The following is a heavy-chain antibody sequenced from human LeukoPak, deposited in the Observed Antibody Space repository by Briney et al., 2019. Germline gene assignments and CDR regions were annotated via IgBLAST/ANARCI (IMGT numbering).Heavy chain of an antibody. CDR1: GFTFSSYA. CDR2: ISGSGGST. D-gene: IGHD1-7*01. CDR3: AKDKKLELPDY. V-gene: IGHV3-23*01. J-gene: IGHJ4*02. Sequence: GGSLRLSCAASGFTFSSYAVSWVRQAPGKGLEWVSAISGSGGSTYYADSVKGRFTIPRDNSKNTPDLQMNSPRAQATAVYYCAKDKKLELPDYWGQGTLVTVSS.